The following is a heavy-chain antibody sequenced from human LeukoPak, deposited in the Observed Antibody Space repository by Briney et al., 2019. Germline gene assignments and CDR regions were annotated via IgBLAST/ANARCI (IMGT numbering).Heavy chain of an antibody. CDR1: GYTFTSYG. CDR2: IIPILGIA. Sequence: AASVKVSCKASGYTFTSYGISWGRQAPGQGLEWMGRIIPILGIANYAQKFQGRVTITADKSTSTAYMELSSLRSEDTAVYYCARESTVVSLYYNWFDPWGQGTLVTVSS. J-gene: IGHJ5*02. V-gene: IGHV1-69*04. CDR3: ARESTVVSLYYNWFDP. D-gene: IGHD4-23*01.